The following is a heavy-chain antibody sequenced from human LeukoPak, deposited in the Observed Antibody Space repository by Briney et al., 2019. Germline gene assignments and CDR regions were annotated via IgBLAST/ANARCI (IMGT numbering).Heavy chain of an antibody. Sequence: GGSLRISCAASGFTFSSYGMHLVRQAPGKGLRWVAFIRYDGSNKYYADSVKGRFTISRDNSRNTLYMQMNSLRAEDTAVYYCAKEIWPTVTIPGRTYFDYWGQGALVTVSS. CDR3: AKEIWPTVTIPGRTYFDY. CDR2: IRYDGSNK. D-gene: IGHD4-17*01. CDR1: GFTFSSYG. J-gene: IGHJ4*02. V-gene: IGHV3-30*02.